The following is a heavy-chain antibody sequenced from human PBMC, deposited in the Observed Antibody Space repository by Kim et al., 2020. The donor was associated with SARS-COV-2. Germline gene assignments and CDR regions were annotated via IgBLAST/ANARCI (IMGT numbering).Heavy chain of an antibody. CDR3: AKEGGTSWYETLYYYYGMDV. V-gene: IGHV3-23*01. Sequence: GGSLRLSCAASGFTFSSYAMSWVRQAPGKGLEWVSAISGSGGSTYYADSVKGRFTISRDNSKNTLYLQMNSLRAEDTAVYYCAKEGGTSWYETLYYYYGMDVWGQGTTVTVSS. CDR1: GFTFSSYA. CDR2: ISGSGGST. D-gene: IGHD6-13*01. J-gene: IGHJ6*02.